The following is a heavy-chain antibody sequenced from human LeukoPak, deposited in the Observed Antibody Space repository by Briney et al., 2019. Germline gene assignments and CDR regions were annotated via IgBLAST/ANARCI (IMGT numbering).Heavy chain of an antibody. CDR2: ISYDGSNK. CDR1: GFTFSSYA. Sequence: PGGSLRLSCAASGFTFSSYAMHWVRQAPGKGLEWVAVISYDGSNKYYADSVKGRFTISRDNSKSTLYLQMNSLRAEDTAVHYCARDNYYGSGNDYWGQGTLVTVSS. D-gene: IGHD3-10*01. CDR3: ARDNYYGSGNDY. V-gene: IGHV3-30*04. J-gene: IGHJ4*02.